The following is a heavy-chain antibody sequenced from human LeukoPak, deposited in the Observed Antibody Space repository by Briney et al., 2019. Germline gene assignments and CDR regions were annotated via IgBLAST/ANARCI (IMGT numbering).Heavy chain of an antibody. J-gene: IGHJ4*02. V-gene: IGHV4-59*08. CDR1: GGSISSYY. CDR2: IYYSGST. CDR3: ARHTGLNIVVVPAAIGR. D-gene: IGHD2-2*01. Sequence: SETPSLTCTVSGGSISSYYWSWIRQPPGKGLEWIGYIYYSGSTNYNPSLKSRVTMSVDTSKNQFSLKLSSVTAADTAVYYCARHTGLNIVVVPAAIGRWGQGTLVTVSS.